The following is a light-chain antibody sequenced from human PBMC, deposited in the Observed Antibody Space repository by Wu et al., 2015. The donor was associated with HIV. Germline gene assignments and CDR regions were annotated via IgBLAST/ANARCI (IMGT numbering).Light chain of an antibody. CDR1: QNVSTN. CDR3: QQYNTSPWP. J-gene: IGKJ1*01. Sequence: MVMTQSPATLSVSPGEGATLSCRASQNVSTNLAWYQQKPGQAPRLLIYGASRRATGIPDGFSGSGSGTDFTLTISRLEPEDFAVYYCQQYNTSPWPFGQGTKVEIK. CDR2: GAS. V-gene: IGKV3-20*01.